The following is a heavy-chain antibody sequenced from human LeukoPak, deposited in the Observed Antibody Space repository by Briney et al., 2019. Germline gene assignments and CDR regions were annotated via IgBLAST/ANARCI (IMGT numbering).Heavy chain of an antibody. J-gene: IGHJ4*02. Sequence: SETLSLTCTVSGDSISDPSHCWVWTRQSPGTGLEWIGSLYNGVSGTYYNPSLKSRITISPDTSKNQFSLSLSSVTDADTAIYYCVRIFGVLRRDYYFDYWGQGSLVTVSS. CDR1: GDSISDPSHC. D-gene: IGHD3-3*01. V-gene: IGHV4-39*07. CDR2: LYNGVSGT. CDR3: VRIFGVLRRDYYFDY.